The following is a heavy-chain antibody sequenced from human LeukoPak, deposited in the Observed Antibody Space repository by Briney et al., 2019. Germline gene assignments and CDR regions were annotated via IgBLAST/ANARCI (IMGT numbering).Heavy chain of an antibody. D-gene: IGHD4-23*01. CDR1: GGSISSYY. CDR3: ARVRGNPSHYFDY. Sequence: SETLSLTCTVSGGSISSYYWSWIRQPPGKGLEWIGYIYYSGSTNYNPSLKSRVTISVDTSKNQFSLKLSSVTAADTAMYYCARVRGNPSHYFDYWGQGTLVTVSS. V-gene: IGHV4-59*01. CDR2: IYYSGST. J-gene: IGHJ4*02.